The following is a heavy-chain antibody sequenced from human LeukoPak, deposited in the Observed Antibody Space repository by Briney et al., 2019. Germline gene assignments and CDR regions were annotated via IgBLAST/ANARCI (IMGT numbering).Heavy chain of an antibody. CDR1: GFTFSSYA. V-gene: IGHV3-23*01. D-gene: IGHD3-22*01. CDR3: AKAHYYDSSGPFDY. CDR2: ISGSGGST. Sequence: GGSLRLSCAASGFTFSSYAMSWVRQAPGKGLEWVSAISGSGGSTYFADSVKGRFTISRDNSKNTLYLQMNSLRAEDTAVYYCAKAHYYDSSGPFDYWGQGTLVTVSS. J-gene: IGHJ4*02.